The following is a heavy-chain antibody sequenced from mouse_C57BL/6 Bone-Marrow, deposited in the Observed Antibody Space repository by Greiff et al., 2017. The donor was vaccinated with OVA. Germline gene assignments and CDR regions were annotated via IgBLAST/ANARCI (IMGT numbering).Heavy chain of an antibody. D-gene: IGHD2-4*01. CDR2: IWRGGST. CDR1: GFSLTSYG. CDR3: AKNSGSTMISYAMDY. Sequence: VMLVESGPGLVQPSQSLSITCTVSGFSLTSYGVHWVRQSPGKGLEWLGVIWRGGSTDYNAAFMSRLSITKDNSKSQVFFKMNSLQADDTAIYYCAKNSGSTMISYAMDYWGQGTSVTVSS. J-gene: IGHJ4*01. V-gene: IGHV2-5*01.